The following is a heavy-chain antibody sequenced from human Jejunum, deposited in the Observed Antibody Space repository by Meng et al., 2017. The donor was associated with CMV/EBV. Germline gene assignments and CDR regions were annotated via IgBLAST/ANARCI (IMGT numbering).Heavy chain of an antibody. CDR2: ISYSGNT. Sequence: SGGSISNYYWSWMRQSPGKGLEWITYISYSGNTNFSPSLKSRVTISVDTSKNQFSLKLNSVTAADTAVYYCARHWRSSGWTGFFQHWGQGTLVTVSS. D-gene: IGHD6-19*01. CDR3: ARHWRSSGWTGFFQH. CDR1: GGSISNYY. J-gene: IGHJ1*01. V-gene: IGHV4-59*08.